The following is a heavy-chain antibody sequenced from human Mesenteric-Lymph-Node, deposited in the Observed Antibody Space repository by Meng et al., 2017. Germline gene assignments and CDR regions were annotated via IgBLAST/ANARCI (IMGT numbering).Heavy chain of an antibody. Sequence: GESLKISCAASEFTFSTYWMSWVRQAPGKGLEWVANIKQDESERYYVDSVKGRFTISRDNAKNTLYLQMNSLRAEDTAVYYCARDQEGYCSGGSCYTLDYWGQGTLVTVSS. D-gene: IGHD2-15*01. V-gene: IGHV3-7*01. J-gene: IGHJ4*02. CDR2: IKQDESER. CDR1: EFTFSTYW. CDR3: ARDQEGYCSGGSCYTLDY.